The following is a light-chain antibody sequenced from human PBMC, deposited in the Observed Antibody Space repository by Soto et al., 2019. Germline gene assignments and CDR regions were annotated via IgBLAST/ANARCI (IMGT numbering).Light chain of an antibody. V-gene: IGLV2-14*01. CDR3: SSYTSSSPWV. CDR2: EVS. CDR1: SSDVGGYNY. Sequence: QSALTQPASVSGSPGQSITISCTGTSSDVGGYNYVSWYQQHPGKAPKLMIYEVSNRPSGVSNRFSGSKSGNTASLTIPGLQAEDEADYYCSSYTSSSPWVFGTGTKVTVL. J-gene: IGLJ1*01.